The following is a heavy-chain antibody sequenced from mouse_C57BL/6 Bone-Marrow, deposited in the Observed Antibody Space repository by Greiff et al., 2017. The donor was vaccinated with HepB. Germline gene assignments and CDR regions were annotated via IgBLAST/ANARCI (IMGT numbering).Heavy chain of an antibody. CDR2: IDPETGGT. CDR3: TRPQRSWFAY. CDR1: GYTFTDYE. Sequence: VQGVESGAELVRPGASVTLSCKASGYTFTDYEMHWVKQTPVHGLEWIGAIDPETGGTAYNQKFKGKAILTADKSSSTAYMELRSLTSEDSAVYYCTRPQRSWFAYWGQGTLVTVSA. V-gene: IGHV1-15*01. J-gene: IGHJ3*01.